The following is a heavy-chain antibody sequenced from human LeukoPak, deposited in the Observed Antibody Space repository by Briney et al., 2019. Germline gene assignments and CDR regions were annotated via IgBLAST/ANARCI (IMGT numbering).Heavy chain of an antibody. Sequence: GGSLRLSCAASGFTFSSYAMHWVRQAPGKGLEWVTFIRNDGSNKYYPDSVKGRFTISRDNSKNTVYLQINSLRDEDTAVYYCARDRGWIQFEDWGQGTLVTVSS. J-gene: IGHJ4*02. D-gene: IGHD5-24*01. CDR1: GFTFSSYA. CDR3: ARDRGWIQFED. CDR2: IRNDGSNK. V-gene: IGHV3-30*02.